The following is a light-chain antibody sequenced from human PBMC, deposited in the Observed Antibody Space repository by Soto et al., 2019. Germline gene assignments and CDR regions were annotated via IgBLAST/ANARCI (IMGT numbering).Light chain of an antibody. CDR2: DAS. CDR3: QQYGSSST. CDR1: QSVSSY. V-gene: IGKV3-20*01. J-gene: IGKJ5*01. Sequence: EIVLTQSPGTLSLSPGERAALSCRASQSVSSYLAWYQQKPGQAPRLLISDASSRAPGIPDRFSGSGSGTEFTLTISSLQSEDFAVYYCQQYGSSSTFGQGTRLEIK.